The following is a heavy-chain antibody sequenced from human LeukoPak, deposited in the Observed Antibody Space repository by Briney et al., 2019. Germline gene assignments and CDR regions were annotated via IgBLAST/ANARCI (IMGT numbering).Heavy chain of an antibody. Sequence: GGSLRLSCAASGFTFSSYAMSWVRQAPGKELEWVSGISGSASSTYYTDSVKGRFTISRDNSKNTLYLQMNTLRAEDTAVYYCAKAAVPGTKYYFDYWGQGTLVTVSS. J-gene: IGHJ4*02. CDR1: GFTFSSYA. V-gene: IGHV3-23*01. CDR3: AKAAVPGTKYYFDY. CDR2: ISGSASST. D-gene: IGHD2-8*01.